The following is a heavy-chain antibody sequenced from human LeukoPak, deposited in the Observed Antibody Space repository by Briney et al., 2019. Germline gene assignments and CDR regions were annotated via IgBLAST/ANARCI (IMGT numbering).Heavy chain of an antibody. D-gene: IGHD6-19*01. CDR2: IYHSGGT. CDR3: AKGYSSGWYYFDY. V-gene: IGHV4-4*02. Sequence: SETLSLTCTVSGGSISSSNWWNWVRQPPGKGLEWIGEIYHSGGTNYNPSLKSRVTISLDKSKNQFSLRLTSVTAADTAVYYCAKGYSSGWYYFDYWGQGTLVTVSS. CDR1: GGSISSSNW. J-gene: IGHJ4*02.